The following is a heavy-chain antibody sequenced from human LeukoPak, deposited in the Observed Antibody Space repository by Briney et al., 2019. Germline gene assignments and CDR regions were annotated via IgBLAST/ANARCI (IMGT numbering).Heavy chain of an antibody. J-gene: IGHJ3*02. V-gene: IGHV4-34*01. Sequence: SETLSLTCAVYGGSFSGYYWSWIRQPPGKGLERIGEINHNGSTNYNPSLKSRVTISVDTSKNQFSLKLSSVTAADTAVYYCATALGDTNAFDIWGQGTMVTVSS. CDR1: GGSFSGYY. D-gene: IGHD2-21*02. CDR3: ATALGDTNAFDI. CDR2: INHNGST.